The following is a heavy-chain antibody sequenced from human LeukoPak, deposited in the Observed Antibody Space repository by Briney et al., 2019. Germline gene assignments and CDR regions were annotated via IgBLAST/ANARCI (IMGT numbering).Heavy chain of an antibody. J-gene: IGHJ4*02. CDR1: GFTFSSYA. Sequence: GGSLRLSCAASGFTFSSYAMSWVRQAPGKGLEWVSAISGSGGSTYYADSVKGRFTISRDNAKNSLYLQMNSLRAEDTALYYCAKDTRPYCSGGSCYPYYFDYWGQGTLVTVSS. D-gene: IGHD2-15*01. V-gene: IGHV3-23*01. CDR2: ISGSGGST. CDR3: AKDTRPYCSGGSCYPYYFDY.